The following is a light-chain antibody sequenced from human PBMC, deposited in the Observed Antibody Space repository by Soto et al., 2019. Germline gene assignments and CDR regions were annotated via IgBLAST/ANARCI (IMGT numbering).Light chain of an antibody. Sequence: QSALTQPASVSGSPGQSITISCTGTSSDVGSYNLVSWYQQHPGRAPKPLIYEGSKRPSGVSNRFSGSKSGNTASLTIYGIQAEDEADYYCCSYAGSPYVFGTGTKLTVL. V-gene: IGLV2-23*01. J-gene: IGLJ1*01. CDR1: SSDVGSYNL. CDR3: CSYAGSPYV. CDR2: EGS.